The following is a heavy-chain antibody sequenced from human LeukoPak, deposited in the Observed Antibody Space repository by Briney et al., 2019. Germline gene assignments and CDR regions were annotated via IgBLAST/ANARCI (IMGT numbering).Heavy chain of an antibody. CDR1: VGSISGYY. Sequence: SETLSLTCTVSVGSISGYYWSWIRQPPGKGLEYIGYIFYSGSTNYNPSLKSRVTISVDTSKNQFSLRLRSVTAADTAVYYCAKTYYYDSSGYYYFDYWGQGTLVTVSS. V-gene: IGHV4-59*01. CDR3: AKTYYYDSSGYYYFDY. CDR2: IFYSGST. J-gene: IGHJ4*02. D-gene: IGHD3-22*01.